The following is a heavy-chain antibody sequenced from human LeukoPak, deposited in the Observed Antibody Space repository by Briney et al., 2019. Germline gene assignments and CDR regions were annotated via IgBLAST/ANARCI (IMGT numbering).Heavy chain of an antibody. CDR3: ARGAHGAGQWLDGYYFDY. D-gene: IGHD6-19*01. Sequence: GASVKVSCKASGGTFSSYAISWVRQAPGQGLEWMGGIIPIFGTANYAQKFQGRVTITADESTSTAYMELSSLRSEDTAVYYCARGAHGAGQWLDGYYFDYWGQGTLVTVSS. CDR2: IIPIFGTA. J-gene: IGHJ4*02. V-gene: IGHV1-69*13. CDR1: GGTFSSYA.